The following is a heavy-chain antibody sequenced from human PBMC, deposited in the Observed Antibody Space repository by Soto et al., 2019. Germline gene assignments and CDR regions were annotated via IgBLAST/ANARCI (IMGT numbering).Heavy chain of an antibody. V-gene: IGHV1-69*13. D-gene: IGHD2-15*01. CDR1: GGTFSSYA. J-gene: IGHJ2*01. CDR3: ARDEVHCSGGSCSPYWYFDL. CDR2: IIPIFGTA. Sequence: SVKVSCKASGGTFSSYAISWVRQAPGQGLEWMGGIIPIFGTANYAQKFQGRVTITAGESTSTAYMELSSLRSEDTAVYYCARDEVHCSGGSCSPYWYFDLWGRGTLVTVSS.